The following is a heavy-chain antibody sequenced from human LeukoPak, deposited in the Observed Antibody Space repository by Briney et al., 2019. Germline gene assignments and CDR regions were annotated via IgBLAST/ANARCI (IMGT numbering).Heavy chain of an antibody. J-gene: IGHJ4*02. CDR1: GFTFSSYS. Sequence: GGSLRLSCAASGFTFSSYSMNWVRQAPGKGLEWVSSISSSSSYIYYADSVKGRFTISRDNAKNSLYLQMNSLRAEDTAVYYCARDLRGFSGYYFDYWGQGTLVTVSS. CDR2: ISSSSSYI. D-gene: IGHD5-12*01. CDR3: ARDLRGFSGYYFDY. V-gene: IGHV3-21*01.